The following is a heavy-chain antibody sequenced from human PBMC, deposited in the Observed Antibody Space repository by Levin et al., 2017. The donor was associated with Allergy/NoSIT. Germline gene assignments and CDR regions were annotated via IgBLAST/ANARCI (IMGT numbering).Heavy chain of an antibody. Sequence: GGSLRLSCAASGFTVSSYGMSWVRQAPGKGLEWVSTITSGASITYGDSVKGRYTISRDNSKNTLYLQMDSLGAEDTAVYYCAKPNARSYGSGTYNFDYWGQGTLVTVSS. J-gene: IGHJ4*02. V-gene: IGHV3-23*05. CDR1: GFTVSSYG. CDR3: AKPNARSYGSGTYNFDY. D-gene: IGHD3-10*01. CDR2: ITSGASIT.